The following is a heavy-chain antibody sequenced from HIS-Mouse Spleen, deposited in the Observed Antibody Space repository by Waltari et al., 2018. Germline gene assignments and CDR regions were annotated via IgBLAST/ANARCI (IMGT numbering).Heavy chain of an antibody. CDR1: RFTFGSYA. D-gene: IGHD6-13*01. CDR3: AKDGRYSSSWYAFDI. Sequence: EVQLLASGGGLVQPGVFLRLSWSAPRFTFGSYALSWVLRVPGKGLGWVSAIRGGGGRTYYADSVKGRFTISRDNSKNTLYLQMNSLRAEDTAVYYCAKDGRYSSSWYAFDIWGQGTMVTVSS. J-gene: IGHJ3*02. V-gene: IGHV3-23*01. CDR2: IRGGGGRT.